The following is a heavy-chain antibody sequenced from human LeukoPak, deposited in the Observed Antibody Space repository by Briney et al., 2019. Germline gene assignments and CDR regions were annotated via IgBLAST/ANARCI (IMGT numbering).Heavy chain of an antibody. J-gene: IGHJ6*02. D-gene: IGHD3-22*01. V-gene: IGHV1-8*01. Sequence: AASVKVSCKASGYTFTTYDINWVRQATGQGLEWMGWMDPNSGNTGYAQKFQGRVTMTRNTSIRTAYMELSSLRSEDTAVYYCARTYCYDSADFRTLYGMDVWGQGTTVTVSS. CDR2: MDPNSGNT. CDR3: ARTYCYDSADFRTLYGMDV. CDR1: GYTFTTYD.